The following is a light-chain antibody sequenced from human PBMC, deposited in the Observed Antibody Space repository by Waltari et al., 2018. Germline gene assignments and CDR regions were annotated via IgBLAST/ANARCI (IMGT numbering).Light chain of an antibody. CDR1: QSLVHRNGNTY. J-gene: IGKJ1*01. CDR2: KVS. V-gene: IGKV2-30*02. Sequence: DVVLTQSPLSLPVTLGQPASISCRSSQSLVHRNGNTYLSWFQQRPGQSPRRLIYKVSNRDSGVPDRFSGSGSGTDFTLKISRVEAGDVGVYYCMQGTHWPETFGQGTKVEIK. CDR3: MQGTHWPET.